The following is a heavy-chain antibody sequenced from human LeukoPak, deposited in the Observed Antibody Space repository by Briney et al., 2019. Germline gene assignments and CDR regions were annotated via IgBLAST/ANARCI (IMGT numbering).Heavy chain of an antibody. Sequence: GASVKVSCKASGYTFITYGINWVRQAPGQGPEWMGWISPYDGSTNFAQNLQGRVTMTTDTITSTAFMELRSLRFEDTALYYCARDKAPRYTYGLGHWGQGTLVTVSS. J-gene: IGHJ4*02. CDR3: ARDKAPRYTYGLGH. CDR2: ISPYDGST. D-gene: IGHD5-18*01. V-gene: IGHV1-18*01. CDR1: GYTFITYG.